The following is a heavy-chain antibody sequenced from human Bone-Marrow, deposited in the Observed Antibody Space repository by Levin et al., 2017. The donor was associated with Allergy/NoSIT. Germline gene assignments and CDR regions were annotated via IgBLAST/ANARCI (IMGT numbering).Heavy chain of an antibody. Sequence: PGGSLRLSCAASGFTVSSNYMSWVRQAPGKGLEWVSVIYSGGSTYYADSVKGRFTFSRDNSKNTLYLQMNSLRAEDTAVYYCARASSWNEPFDYWGQGTLVTVSS. V-gene: IGHV3-53*01. CDR1: GFTVSSNY. CDR3: ARASSWNEPFDY. J-gene: IGHJ4*02. D-gene: IGHD6-13*01. CDR2: IYSGGST.